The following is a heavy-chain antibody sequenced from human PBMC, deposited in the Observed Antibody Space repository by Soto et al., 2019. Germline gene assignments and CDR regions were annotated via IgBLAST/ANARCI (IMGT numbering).Heavy chain of an antibody. CDR2: IYPGDSDT. D-gene: IGHD2-21*01. CDR1: GYSFTIYW. CDR3: ARKPLAGYYYFDY. J-gene: IGHJ4*02. Sequence: GESLKISCKGSGYSFTIYWIGWVSQMPGKGLEWMGIIYPGDSDTRYSPSFQGQVTISADKSISTAYLQWSSLKASDTAMYYCARKPLAGYYYFDYWGQGTLVTVSS. V-gene: IGHV5-51*01.